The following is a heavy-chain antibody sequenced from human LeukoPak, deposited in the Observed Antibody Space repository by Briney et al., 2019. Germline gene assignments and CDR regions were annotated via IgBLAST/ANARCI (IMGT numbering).Heavy chain of an antibody. D-gene: IGHD6-19*01. Sequence: GGSLRLSCAASGFTFTSYGMSWVRQAPGEGLEWMSGIIGGGGRTYYAESVKGQFTISTDKSKNTLYLQLNSLRDEDTAVYYCTKDQGIAVTGVSDYWGQGTLVTVSS. CDR1: GFTFTSYG. CDR3: TKDQGIAVTGVSDY. J-gene: IGHJ4*02. CDR2: IIGGGGRT. V-gene: IGHV3-23*01.